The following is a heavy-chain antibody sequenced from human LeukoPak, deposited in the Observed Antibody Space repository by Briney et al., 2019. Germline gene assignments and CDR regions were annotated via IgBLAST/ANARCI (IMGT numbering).Heavy chain of an antibody. CDR2: TNPNSGGT. D-gene: IGHD6-19*01. CDR1: GYTFTGYY. Sequence: ASVKVSCKASGYTFTGYYMHWVRQAPGRRLELMGWTNPNSGGTNYAQKFQGWVTMTRDTSISTAYMELSRLRSDDTAVYYCARGTSSGWYGTGIKTFDYWGQGTLVTVSS. J-gene: IGHJ4*02. V-gene: IGHV1-2*04. CDR3: ARGTSSGWYGTGIKTFDY.